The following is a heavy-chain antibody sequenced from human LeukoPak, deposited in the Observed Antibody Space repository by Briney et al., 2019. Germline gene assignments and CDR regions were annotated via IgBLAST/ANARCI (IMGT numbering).Heavy chain of an antibody. J-gene: IGHJ4*02. CDR2: IYYTVST. CDR3: ARASGGWYGLFDY. CDR1: GASISSYY. Sequence: SETLSLTCTVSGASISSYYWSWIRQPPGKGLEWIGYIYYTVSTNYNPSLKSRVTISVDTSKSQFSLNLRSVTAADTAVYYCARASGGWYGLFDYWGQGTLVTVSS. D-gene: IGHD6-19*01. V-gene: IGHV4-59*08.